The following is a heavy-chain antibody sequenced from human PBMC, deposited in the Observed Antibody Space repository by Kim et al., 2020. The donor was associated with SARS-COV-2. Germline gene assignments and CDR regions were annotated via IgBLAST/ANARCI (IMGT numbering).Heavy chain of an antibody. CDR1: GFTFSDYY. CDR3: ARDPEGLLNGTQYYGMDV. J-gene: IGHJ6*02. CDR2: ISYSSTYT. Sequence: GGSLRLSCAASGFTFSDYYMSWIRQAPGKGLEWVSYISYSSTYTNYADSVKGRFTISRDNAKNSLFLQMNSLRAEDTAVYYCARDPEGLLNGTQYYGMDVWGQGTTVTVSS. V-gene: IGHV3-11*05. D-gene: IGHD2-8*01.